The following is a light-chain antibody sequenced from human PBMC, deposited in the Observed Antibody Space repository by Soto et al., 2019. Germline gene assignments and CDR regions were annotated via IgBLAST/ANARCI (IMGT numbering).Light chain of an antibody. Sequence: DIQMTQSPSTLSASVGDRVTITCRASQSISSWLAWYQQKPGKAPKLLIYDTTTLEEGVPTRFSGGGSGTAFTFTINGLQPEDAAIYFCQQYVNLPYTFGQGTKLEIK. CDR1: QSISSW. J-gene: IGKJ2*01. V-gene: IGKV1-5*01. CDR3: QQYVNLPYT. CDR2: DTT.